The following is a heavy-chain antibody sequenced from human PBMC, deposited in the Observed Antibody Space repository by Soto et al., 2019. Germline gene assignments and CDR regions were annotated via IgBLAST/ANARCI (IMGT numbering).Heavy chain of an antibody. CDR2: TNACNGNT. Sequence: ASVKVSCKASGYSFTSYSIHWVRQAPGQSLEWMGWTNACNGNTKYSQKLQGRVTITTDTSTSTAYMELRSLRSDDTAVYYCARVGSTSPPGHYYYYMDVWXKGTTVTVSS. J-gene: IGHJ6*03. D-gene: IGHD2-2*01. CDR3: ARVGSTSPPGHYYYYMDV. CDR1: GYSFTSYS. V-gene: IGHV1-3*01.